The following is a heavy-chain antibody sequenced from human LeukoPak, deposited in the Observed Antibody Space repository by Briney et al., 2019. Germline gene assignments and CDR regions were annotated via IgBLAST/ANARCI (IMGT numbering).Heavy chain of an antibody. CDR3: AKDVRRYYDSSGPLDY. Sequence: GVSLRLSCAASGFTFSSYGMHWVHQAPGKGLEWVAVISYDGSNKYYADSVKGRFTISRDNSKNTLYLQMNSLRAEDTAVYYCAKDVRRYYDSSGPLDYWGQGTLVTVSS. CDR2: ISYDGSNK. D-gene: IGHD3-22*01. CDR1: GFTFSSYG. V-gene: IGHV3-30*18. J-gene: IGHJ4*02.